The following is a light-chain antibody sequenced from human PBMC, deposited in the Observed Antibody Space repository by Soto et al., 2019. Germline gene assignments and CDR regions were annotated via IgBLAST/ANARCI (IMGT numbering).Light chain of an antibody. J-gene: IGKJ4*01. CDR3: QQRSNWPLT. Sequence: EIVLTQSPGTLSMSPGERATLSCRASQSLTNNYLAWFQQKPGQAPRLLIYDASNRATGIPARFSGSGSGTDFTLTISSLEPEDFAVYYCQQRSNWPLTFGGGTKVDIK. CDR2: DAS. V-gene: IGKV3-11*01. CDR1: QSLTNNY.